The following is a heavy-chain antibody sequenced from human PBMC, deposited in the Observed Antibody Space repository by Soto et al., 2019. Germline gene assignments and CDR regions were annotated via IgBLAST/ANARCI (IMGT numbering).Heavy chain of an antibody. D-gene: IGHD6-13*01. V-gene: IGHV4-34*01. J-gene: IGHJ6*02. Sequence: SETQSLTCAVYGGSFSGYYWSWIRQPPGKGLEWIGEINHSGSTNYNPSLKSRVTISVDTSKNQFSLKLSSVTAADTAVYYCARLTPYSSIYYGMDVWGQGTTVTVSS. CDR3: ARLTPYSSIYYGMDV. CDR1: GGSFSGYY. CDR2: INHSGST.